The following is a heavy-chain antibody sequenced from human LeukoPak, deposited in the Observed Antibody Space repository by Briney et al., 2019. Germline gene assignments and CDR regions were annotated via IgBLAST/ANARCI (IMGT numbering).Heavy chain of an antibody. J-gene: IGHJ5*02. CDR1: GYTFTSYD. D-gene: IGHD2-2*01. V-gene: IGHV1-8*03. CDR3: ARGRSIVVVPAAMIGPGNNWFDP. Sequence: ASVNVSCKASGYTFTSYDINWVRQATGQGLEWMGWMNPNSGNTGYAQKFQGRVTITRNTSISTAYMELSSLRSEDTAVYYCARGRSIVVVPAAMIGPGNNWFDPWGQGTLVTVSS. CDR2: MNPNSGNT.